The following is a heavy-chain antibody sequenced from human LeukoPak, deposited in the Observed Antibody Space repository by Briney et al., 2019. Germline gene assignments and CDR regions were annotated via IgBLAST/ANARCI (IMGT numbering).Heavy chain of an antibody. V-gene: IGHV4-34*01. CDR2: INHSGST. D-gene: IGHD3-10*01. CDR3: ARGSANVLLWFGEPKKTKKFDP. CDR1: GFTFSSYS. J-gene: IGHJ5*02. Sequence: GSLRLSCAASGFTFSSYSMNWVRQPPGKGLEWIGEINHSGSTNYNPSLKSRITVSVDTSKNQFSLKLSSVTAADTAVYYCARGSANVLLWFGEPKKTKKFDPWGQGTLVTVSS.